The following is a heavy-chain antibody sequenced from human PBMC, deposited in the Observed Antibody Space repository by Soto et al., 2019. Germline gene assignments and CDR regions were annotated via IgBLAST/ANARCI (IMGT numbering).Heavy chain of an antibody. CDR1: GFTFSSYS. V-gene: IGHV3-48*01. D-gene: IGHD6-6*01. CDR2: ISPSSSTI. Sequence: SGFTFSSYSMNWFRQAPGKGLEWVSYISPSSSTIYYADSVKGRFTTSRDNAKNTLYLQMNSLRAEDTAVYYCAKSITARPFDYWGQGALVTVSS. J-gene: IGHJ4*02. CDR3: AKSITARPFDY.